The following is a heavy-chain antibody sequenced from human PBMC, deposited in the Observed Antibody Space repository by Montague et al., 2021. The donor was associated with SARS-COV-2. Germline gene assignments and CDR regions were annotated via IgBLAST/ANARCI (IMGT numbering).Heavy chain of an antibody. V-gene: IGHV4-34*01. D-gene: IGHD2-2*01. CDR2: INHSGGT. CDR1: GGSFSGYY. J-gene: IGHJ6*02. Sequence: SETLSLTCAVYGGSFSGYYWSWIRQPPGKGLEWTGEINHSGGTNYNPSLKGRVTISVDTSKNQFSLKLSSVTAADTAVYYCTREGYQVLWSDYYYYGMDVWGQGTTVTVSS. CDR3: TREGYQVLWSDYYYYGMDV.